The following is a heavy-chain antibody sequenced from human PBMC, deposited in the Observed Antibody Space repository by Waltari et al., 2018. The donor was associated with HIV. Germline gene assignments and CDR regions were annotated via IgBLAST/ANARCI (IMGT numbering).Heavy chain of an antibody. CDR3: ARDSQYNWNVTYYYYGMDV. D-gene: IGHD1-20*01. CDR2: INHSGST. J-gene: IGHJ6*02. V-gene: IGHV4-34*01. CDR1: GGSFSGYY. Sequence: QVQLQQWGAGLLKPSETLSLTCAVYGGSFSGYYWSWIRQPPGKGLEWIGEINHSGSTNYNPSLKSRVTISVDTSKNQFSLKLSSVTAADTAVYYCARDSQYNWNVTYYYYGMDVWGQGTTVTVSS.